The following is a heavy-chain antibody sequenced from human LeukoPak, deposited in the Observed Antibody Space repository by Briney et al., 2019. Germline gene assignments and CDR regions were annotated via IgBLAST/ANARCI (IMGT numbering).Heavy chain of an antibody. Sequence: PGGSLRLSCAASQFTFSSYSMNWVRQAPGKGLEWVSSINRGATHIYYADSLRGRFIISRADAKNSLYLQMNSLRAEDTAVYYCVRLRRNSDSSGYYYYYDYWGQGTLVTVSS. D-gene: IGHD3-22*01. V-gene: IGHV3-21*01. J-gene: IGHJ4*02. CDR1: QFTFSSYS. CDR2: INRGATHI. CDR3: VRLRRNSDSSGYYYYYDY.